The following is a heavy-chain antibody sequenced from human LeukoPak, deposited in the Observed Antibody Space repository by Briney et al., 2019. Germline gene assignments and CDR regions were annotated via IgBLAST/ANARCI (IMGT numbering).Heavy chain of an antibody. D-gene: IGHD3-9*01. J-gene: IGHJ5*02. CDR1: GFTVSSNY. Sequence: GGSLRLSCAASGFTVSSNYMSWVRQAPGKGLEWVSVIYSDGSTYYADSVKGRFTISRDNSKNTLYLQMNSLRAEDTAVYYCAKVGHYDILTGYYLPWFDPWGQGTLVTVSS. V-gene: IGHV3-53*01. CDR3: AKVGHYDILTGYYLPWFDP. CDR2: IYSDGST.